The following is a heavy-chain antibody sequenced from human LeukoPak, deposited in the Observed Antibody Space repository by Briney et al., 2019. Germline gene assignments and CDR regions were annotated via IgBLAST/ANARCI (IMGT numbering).Heavy chain of an antibody. CDR1: GDSVSSNSAA. CDR2: TYYRSKWYD. D-gene: IGHD4-23*01. Sequence: SQTLSLTCAISGDSVSSNSAAWNWIRQSPSRGLEWLGRTYYRSKWYDDYAISVKSPIIINADTFKNQFSLQLISVTPEDTAVYYCARAGNSGRWYFDLWGRGTLVTVSS. V-gene: IGHV6-1*01. J-gene: IGHJ2*01. CDR3: ARAGNSGRWYFDL.